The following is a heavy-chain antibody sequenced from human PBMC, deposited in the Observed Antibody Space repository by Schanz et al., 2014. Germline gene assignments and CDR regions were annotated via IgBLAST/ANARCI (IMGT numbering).Heavy chain of an antibody. CDR2: INSVGSNT. CDR3: ARKMKLGVYGGKGHDSLDI. J-gene: IGHJ6*02. CDR1: GFTFSSHW. Sequence: EVQLVQSGGGLVQPGGSLRLSCAASGFTFSSHWMHWVRQDPGKGLVWVARINSVGSNTDYADSVTGRLTISRDDAKKSMYLQMNNLRAEDTAVYYCARKMKLGVYGGKGHDSLDIWGQGTTVTVSS. V-gene: IGHV3-74*01. D-gene: IGHD4-17*01.